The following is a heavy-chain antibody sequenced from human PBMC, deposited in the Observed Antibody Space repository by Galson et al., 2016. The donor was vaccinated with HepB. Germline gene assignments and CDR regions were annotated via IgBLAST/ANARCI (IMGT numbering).Heavy chain of an antibody. CDR1: GGSISSGNYY. D-gene: IGHD2-15*01. CDR2: IYYSGTT. CDR3: ARMDPALISGFDY. J-gene: IGHJ4*02. Sequence: SETLSLTCTVSGGSISSGNYYWSWVRQPPGKRLEWIGDIYYSGTTNYKPSLKSRVTISVDTSKNQFSLRLSSVTAADTDVYYCARMDPALISGFDYWGQGTLVTVSS. V-gene: IGHV4-61*01.